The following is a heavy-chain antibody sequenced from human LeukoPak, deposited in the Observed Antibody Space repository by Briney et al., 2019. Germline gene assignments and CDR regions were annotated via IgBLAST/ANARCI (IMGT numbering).Heavy chain of an antibody. CDR3: ARAPPWDNYYMDV. CDR2: IYYSGST. CDR1: GASISSYY. Sequence: SETLSLTCTVSGASISSYYWSWIRQPPGKGLELIGYIYYSGSTNYNPSLKSRVTISADTSKNQFSLKLSSVTAADTAVYYCARAPPWDNYYMDVWGKGTTVTVSS. D-gene: IGHD1-26*01. V-gene: IGHV4-59*01. J-gene: IGHJ6*03.